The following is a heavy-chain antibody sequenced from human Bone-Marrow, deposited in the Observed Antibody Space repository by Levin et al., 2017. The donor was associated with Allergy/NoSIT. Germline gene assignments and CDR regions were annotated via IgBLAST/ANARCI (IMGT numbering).Heavy chain of an antibody. V-gene: IGHV1-2*04. CDR3: AKVGRYYDSSGHYDS. Sequence: ASVKVSCKASGYTFTDYYIHWVRQAPGQGLEWMGLISPNSGFTNYAQKFQDWVTLTRNTSVTTASLALSNLKSDDTAVYYCAKVGRYYDSSGHYDSWGQGTLVIVSS. J-gene: IGHJ4*02. D-gene: IGHD3-22*01. CDR2: ISPNSGFT. CDR1: GYTFTDYY.